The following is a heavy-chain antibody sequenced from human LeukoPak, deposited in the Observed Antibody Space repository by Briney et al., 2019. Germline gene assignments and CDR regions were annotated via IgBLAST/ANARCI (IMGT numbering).Heavy chain of an antibody. V-gene: IGHV3-74*01. D-gene: IGHD6-13*01. Sequence: GGSLRLSCAASEFSVGSNYMTWVRQAPGKGLVWVSRINSAGSSTAYADSVKGRFTISRDNAKNTLYLQMNSLRAENTAVYYCARGGSSWYISMDVWGKGTTVTVSS. CDR1: EFSVGSNY. CDR3: ARGGSSWYISMDV. J-gene: IGHJ6*03. CDR2: INSAGSST.